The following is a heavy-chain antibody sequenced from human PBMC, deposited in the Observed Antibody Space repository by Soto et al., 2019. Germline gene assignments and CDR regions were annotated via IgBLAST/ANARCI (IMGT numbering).Heavy chain of an antibody. CDR2: VNPILSMS. CDR3: ATSYGSGYRAFDY. Sequence: QVQLVQSGAELKKPGSSVKVSCKASGDTFSFYTINWVRQAPGLGLEWMGRVNPILSMSNYAQKFQGPVTMTADKSTSTAYMELRSLRSEDTAFYYCATSYGSGYRAFDYWGQGALVTVSS. V-gene: IGHV1-69*02. D-gene: IGHD3-10*01. J-gene: IGHJ4*02. CDR1: GDTFSFYT.